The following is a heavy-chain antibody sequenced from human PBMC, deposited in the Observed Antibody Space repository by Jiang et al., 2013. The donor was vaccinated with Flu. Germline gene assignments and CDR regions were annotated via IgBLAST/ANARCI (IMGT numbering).Heavy chain of an antibody. CDR2: GSEK. Sequence: GSEKYYVDSVKGRFTISRDNAKNSLYLQMNSLRAEDTAVYYCARDISSSGWYRYDAFDIWGQGTMVTVSS. CDR3: ARDISSSGWYRYDAFDI. D-gene: IGHD6-19*01. J-gene: IGHJ3*02. V-gene: IGHV3-7*03.